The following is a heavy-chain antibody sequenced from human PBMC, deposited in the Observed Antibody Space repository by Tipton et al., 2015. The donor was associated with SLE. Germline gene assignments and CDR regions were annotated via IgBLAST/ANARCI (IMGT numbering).Heavy chain of an antibody. CDR1: GGSFSGYY. CDR3: GGGWTAGSDAFDI. CDR2: IYYSGST. V-gene: IGHV4-34*11. J-gene: IGHJ3*02. D-gene: IGHD1-26*01. Sequence: LRLSCAVYGGSFSGYYWSWIRQPPGKGLEWIGYIYYSGSTYYNPSLKSRVTISVDTSKNQFSLKLSSVTAADTAAYYCGGGWTAGSDAFDIWGQGTMVTVSS.